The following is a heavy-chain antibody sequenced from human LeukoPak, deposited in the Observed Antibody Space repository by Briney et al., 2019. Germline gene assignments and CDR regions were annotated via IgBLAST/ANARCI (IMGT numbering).Heavy chain of an antibody. J-gene: IGHJ4*02. CDR1: GFTFSSYN. V-gene: IGHV3-21*01. Sequence: PGGSLRLSCAASGFTFSSYNMNWVRQAPGKGLEWVSSISSSSSYIYYADSVKGRFTISRDNAKNSLYLQVNSLRAEDTAVYYCASGPLISYSSSSYPPYDYWGQGTLVTVSS. CDR3: ASGPLISYSSSSYPPYDY. D-gene: IGHD6-6*01. CDR2: ISSSSSYI.